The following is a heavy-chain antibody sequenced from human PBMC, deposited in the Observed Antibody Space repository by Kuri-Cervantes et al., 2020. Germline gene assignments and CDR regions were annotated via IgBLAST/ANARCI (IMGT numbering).Heavy chain of an antibody. V-gene: IGHV3-33*08. CDR3: GTVRQGRDYYFDY. Sequence: GESLKISCAASGFTFSNYAVHWVRQGPGKGLDWVALIWYDGSNKYYGYSVKGRFTISRDNSKNMLYLQMNSVRADDTAVYYCGTVRQGRDYYFDYWGQGILVTVSS. CDR1: GFTFSNYA. D-gene: IGHD3-10*01. CDR2: IWYDGSNK. J-gene: IGHJ4*02.